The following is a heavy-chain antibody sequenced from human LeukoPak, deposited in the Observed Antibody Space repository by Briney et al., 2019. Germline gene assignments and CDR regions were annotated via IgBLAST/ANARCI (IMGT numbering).Heavy chain of an antibody. V-gene: IGHV4-34*01. D-gene: IGHD2-2*02. CDR2: INHSGST. J-gene: IGHJ6*02. Sequence: SETLSLTCAVYGGSFSGYYWSWIRQPPGKGLEWIGEINHSGSTNYNPSLKSRVTISVDTSKNQFSLKLSSVTAADTAVYYCARESVAGSTSCYTRCRVDGMDVWGQGTTVTVS. CDR3: ARESVAGSTSCYTRCRVDGMDV. CDR1: GGSFSGYY.